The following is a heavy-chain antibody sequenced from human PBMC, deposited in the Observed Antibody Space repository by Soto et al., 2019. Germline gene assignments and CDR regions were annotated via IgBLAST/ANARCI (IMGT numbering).Heavy chain of an antibody. D-gene: IGHD3-10*01. CDR1: GGTFSSYT. J-gene: IGHJ4*02. CDR2: IIPILGIA. Sequence: QVQLVQSGAEVKKPGSSVKVSCKASGGTFSSYTISWVRQAPGQGLEWMGRIIPILGIANYAQKFQGRVTITADKSTSTAYMELSSLRSEDTAVYYCAKLPGSGRDIDYWGQGTLVTVSS. CDR3: AKLPGSGRDIDY. V-gene: IGHV1-69*02.